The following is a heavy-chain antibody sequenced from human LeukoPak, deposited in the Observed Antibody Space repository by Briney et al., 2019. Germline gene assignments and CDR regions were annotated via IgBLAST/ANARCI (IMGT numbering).Heavy chain of an antibody. Sequence: ASVKVSCKAFGYTFTSYAMHWVRQAPGQRLEWMGWINAGNGNTKYSQKFQGRVTITRDTSASTAYMELSSLRSEDTAVYYCARDRAYYYAEYYFDYWGQGTLVTVSS. CDR3: ARDRAYYYAEYYFDY. D-gene: IGHD3-10*01. V-gene: IGHV1-3*01. J-gene: IGHJ4*02. CDR2: INAGNGNT. CDR1: GYTFTSYA.